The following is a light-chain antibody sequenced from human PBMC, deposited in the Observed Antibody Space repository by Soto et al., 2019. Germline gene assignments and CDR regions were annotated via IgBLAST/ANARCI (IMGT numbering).Light chain of an antibody. CDR1: QTVSSK. CDR3: QQYNDWPPQLT. V-gene: IGKV3-15*01. CDR2: GAS. Sequence: EIVMTQSPATLSVSVGERATLSCRASQTVSSKLAWYQQKPGQAPRLVIYGASTRATGIPARFTGSGSGTEFTLTISSLQSEDFAVYYCQQYNDWPPQLTFGGGTKVEFK. J-gene: IGKJ4*01.